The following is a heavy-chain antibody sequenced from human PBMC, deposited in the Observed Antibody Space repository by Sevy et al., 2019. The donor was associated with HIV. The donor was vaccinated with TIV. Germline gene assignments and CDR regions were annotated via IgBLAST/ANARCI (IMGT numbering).Heavy chain of an antibody. CDR1: GFTFSANW. Sequence: GGSLRLSCAASGFTFSANWMNWVRQAPGKGLEWVANIKGDGSAKHYVNSVEGRFTISRDNAKNLLYLQMNRLRVEDTAVYYCAHGTFGRFESWGQGTLVTVSS. D-gene: IGHD3-16*01. J-gene: IGHJ4*02. CDR2: IKGDGSAK. V-gene: IGHV3-7*01. CDR3: AHGTFGRFES.